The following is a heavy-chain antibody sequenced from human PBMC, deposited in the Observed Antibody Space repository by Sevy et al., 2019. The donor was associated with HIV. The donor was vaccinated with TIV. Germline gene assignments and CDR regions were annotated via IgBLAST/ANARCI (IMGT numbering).Heavy chain of an antibody. CDR3: VRDGGCSSTSCLLYFDY. V-gene: IGHV3-21*01. CDR1: GFTLSTYS. D-gene: IGHD2-2*01. J-gene: IGHJ4*02. Sequence: GGSLRLSCAASGFTLSTYSMNWVRQAPWKGLEWVSSISSSSSYIYYADSVKGRFTISRDNAKNSLYLQMNSLRAEDTAVYYCVRDGGCSSTSCLLYFDYWGQGTLVTVSS. CDR2: ISSSSSYI.